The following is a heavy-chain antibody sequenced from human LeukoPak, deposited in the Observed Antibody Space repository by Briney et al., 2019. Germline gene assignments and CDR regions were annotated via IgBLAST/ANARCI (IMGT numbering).Heavy chain of an antibody. J-gene: IGHJ4*02. V-gene: IGHV1-46*01. CDR3: ERDFRATFGGVMASAFDY. CDR2: INPVGGGT. D-gene: IGHD3-16*01. CDR1: GYTFTDHY. Sequence: ASVKVSCKASGYTFTDHYMHWVRQAAGQGLEWMGIINPVGGGTTYAQHFQGRVTMTRDTSTSTVYMGLRSLRSEDTAVYYCERDFRATFGGVMASAFDYWGQGTLVTVSP.